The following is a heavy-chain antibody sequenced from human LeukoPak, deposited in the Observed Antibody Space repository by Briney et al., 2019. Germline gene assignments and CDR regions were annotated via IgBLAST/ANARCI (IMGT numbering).Heavy chain of an antibody. CDR1: GFTFGDTW. V-gene: IGHV3-7*03. Sequence: GGSLRLSCAASGFTFGDTWMNWVRQVPGQGLEWVANIKQDGSEKFYVASVKGRFTISRDNGKSSLYLQMNSLRAEDTALYYCAKGGKWDVTPFDYWGQGTLVTVSP. D-gene: IGHD1-26*01. J-gene: IGHJ4*02. CDR3: AKGGKWDVTPFDY. CDR2: IKQDGSEK.